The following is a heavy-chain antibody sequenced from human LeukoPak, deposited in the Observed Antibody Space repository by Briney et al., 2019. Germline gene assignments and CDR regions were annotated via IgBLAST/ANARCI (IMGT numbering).Heavy chain of an antibody. Sequence: ASVKVSCKASGYTFTNYSISWVRQAPGQGLEWMGWISANNGNTNYAQKVQGRVTMTTDTSTSTAYMELRSLRSDDTAVYYCVREELNSGGNNWFDSWGQGTLVTVSS. CDR3: VREELNSGGNNWFDS. CDR2: ISANNGNT. V-gene: IGHV1-18*01. D-gene: IGHD2-15*01. CDR1: GYTFTNYS. J-gene: IGHJ5*01.